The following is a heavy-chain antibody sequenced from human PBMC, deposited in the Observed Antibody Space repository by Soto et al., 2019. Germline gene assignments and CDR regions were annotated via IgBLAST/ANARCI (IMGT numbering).Heavy chain of an antibody. J-gene: IGHJ4*02. Sequence: QVQLVESGGGVVQPGRSLRLSCAASGFTFSSYGMHWVRQAPGKGLEWVAVISYDGSNKYYADSVKGRFTISRDNSKNTLYLQMNSLSAEDTAVYYCAKDLRIAVAGIFDYWGQGTLVTVSS. V-gene: IGHV3-30*18. CDR1: GFTFSSYG. CDR3: AKDLRIAVAGIFDY. CDR2: ISYDGSNK. D-gene: IGHD6-19*01.